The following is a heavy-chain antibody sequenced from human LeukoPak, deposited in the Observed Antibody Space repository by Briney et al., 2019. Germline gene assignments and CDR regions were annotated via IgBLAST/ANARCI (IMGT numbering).Heavy chain of an antibody. Sequence: ASVKVSCKASGGTFSSYAISWVRQAPGQGLEWMGGIIPIFGTANYAQKFQGRVTITADESTSTAYMELSSLRSEDTAVYYCANDYYGSKGWFDPWGQGTLVTVSS. D-gene: IGHD3-22*01. J-gene: IGHJ5*02. CDR2: IIPIFGTA. CDR3: ANDYYGSKGWFDP. CDR1: GGTFSSYA. V-gene: IGHV1-69*13.